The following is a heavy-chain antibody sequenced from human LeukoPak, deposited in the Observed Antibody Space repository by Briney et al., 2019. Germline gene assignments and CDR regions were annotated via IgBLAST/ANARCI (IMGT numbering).Heavy chain of an antibody. CDR3: AQGYSSSWYPN. Sequence: GGSLRLSCAVSGFSVSSFGMSWVRQAPGKGLEWISAISVDGETAWYADSVKGRFIISRDNSKNTLYLQLSSLRAEDTAVYYCAQGYSSSWYPNWGQGSLVSVSS. CDR1: GFSVSSFG. D-gene: IGHD2-2*01. CDR2: ISVDGETA. V-gene: IGHV3-23*01. J-gene: IGHJ4*02.